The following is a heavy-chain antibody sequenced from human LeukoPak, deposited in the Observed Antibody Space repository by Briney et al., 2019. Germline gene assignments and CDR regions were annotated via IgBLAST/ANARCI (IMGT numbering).Heavy chain of an antibody. CDR1: GGSFSGYY. Sequence: SETLSLTCAVYGGSFSGYYWSWIRQPPGKGLEWIGEINHSGSTNYNLSLKSRVTISVDTSKNQFSLKLSSVTAADTAVYYCAREKVGSHPWFDPWGQGTLVTVSS. CDR3: AREKVGSHPWFDP. V-gene: IGHV4-34*01. CDR2: INHSGST. D-gene: IGHD3-10*01. J-gene: IGHJ5*02.